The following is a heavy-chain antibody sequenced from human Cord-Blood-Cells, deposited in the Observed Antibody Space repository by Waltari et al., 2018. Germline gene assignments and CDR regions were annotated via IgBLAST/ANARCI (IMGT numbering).Heavy chain of an antibody. D-gene: IGHD3-3*01. CDR1: GGSFSGYY. CDR3: ARGAIFGVVEYLCAPFYRCDCYDY. CDR2: INHSGST. V-gene: IGHV4-34*01. Sequence: QVQLQQWGAGLLKPSETLSLTCAVYGGSFSGYYWSWIRQPPGKGLDWIGEINHSGSTNYNPSLKSRVTISVDTSKNQFSLKLSSVTAADTAVYYCARGAIFGVVEYLCAPFYRCDCYDYWGQGTLVTVSS. J-gene: IGHJ4*02.